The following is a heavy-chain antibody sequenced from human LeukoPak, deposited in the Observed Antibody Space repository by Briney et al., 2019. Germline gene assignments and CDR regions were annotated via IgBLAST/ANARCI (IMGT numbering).Heavy chain of an antibody. J-gene: IGHJ4*02. V-gene: IGHV3-30*18. CDR1: GFTFSSYG. D-gene: IGHD3-22*01. CDR2: ISYDGSNK. Sequence: GGSLRLSCAASGFTFSSYGMHWVRQAPGKGLEWVAVISYDGSNKYYADSVKGRFTISRDNSKNTLYLQMNSLRAEDTAVYYCAKDGGYYDSSGYAPHWGQGTLVTVSS. CDR3: AKDGGYYDSSGYAPH.